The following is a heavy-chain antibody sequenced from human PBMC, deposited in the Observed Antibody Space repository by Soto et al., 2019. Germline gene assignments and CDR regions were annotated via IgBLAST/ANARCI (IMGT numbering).Heavy chain of an antibody. V-gene: IGHV4-39*01. J-gene: IGHJ5*02. CDR1: GGSLRTTNNF. CDR3: ARDSGWFDP. Sequence: QLQLQESGPGLVRPSETLSLTCSVSGGSLRTTNNFWAWIRQPPGKDLEWIASVYHSGSTYYNPSLKSRVTVSVDPSKNQFVLTMTSASAADTALYYCARDSGWFDPWGQGTLVTVSS. CDR2: VYHSGST.